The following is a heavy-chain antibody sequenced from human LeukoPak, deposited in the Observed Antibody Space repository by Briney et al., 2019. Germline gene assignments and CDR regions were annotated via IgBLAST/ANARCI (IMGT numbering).Heavy chain of an antibody. CDR3: AKVRIRGYCSGGSCFDAFDI. J-gene: IGHJ3*02. D-gene: IGHD2-15*01. Sequence: GGSLRLSCAASGFTFSSYAMSWVRQAPGKGLEWVSAISGSGGSTYYADSVKGRFTISRDNSKNTLYLQMNSLRAEDTAVYYCAKVRIRGYCSGGSCFDAFDIWGQGTMVTVSS. CDR2: ISGSGGST. V-gene: IGHV3-23*01. CDR1: GFTFSSYA.